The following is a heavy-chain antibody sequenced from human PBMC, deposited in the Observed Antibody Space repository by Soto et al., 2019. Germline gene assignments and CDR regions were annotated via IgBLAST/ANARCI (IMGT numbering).Heavy chain of an antibody. CDR2: ISGSGGST. D-gene: IGHD6-19*01. J-gene: IGHJ6*02. CDR1: GFTFSSYA. Sequence: PGGSLRLSCAASGFTFSSYAMSWVRQAPGKGLEWVSAISGSGGSTYYADSVKGRFTISRDNSKNTLYLQMNSLRAEDTAVYYCAKDQAVADPYYYYGMDVWGQGTTVTSP. CDR3: AKDQAVADPYYYYGMDV. V-gene: IGHV3-23*01.